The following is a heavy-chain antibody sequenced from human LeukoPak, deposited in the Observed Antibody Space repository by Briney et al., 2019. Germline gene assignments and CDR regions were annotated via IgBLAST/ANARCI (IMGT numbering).Heavy chain of an antibody. CDR3: ARSEGRRSRGNWFDP. V-gene: IGHV3-48*03. J-gene: IGHJ5*02. Sequence: GGSLRLSCAASGFTVSSYEMNWVRQAPGKGLEWVSYISRSGSTIKYADSVKGRFTISRDNAKNSLYLQMNSLRAEDTAVYYCARSEGRRSRGNWFDPWGQGTLVTVSS. CDR2: ISRSGSTI. D-gene: IGHD3-10*01. CDR1: GFTVSSYE.